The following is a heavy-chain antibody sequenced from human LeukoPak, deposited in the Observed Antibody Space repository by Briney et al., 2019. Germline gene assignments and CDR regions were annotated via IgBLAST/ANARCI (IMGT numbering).Heavy chain of an antibody. Sequence: ASVKVSCKASGYTFTSYYMHWVRQAPGQGLEWMGWINPNSGGTNYAQKFQGRVTMTRDTSISTAYMELSRLRSDDTAVYYCAREGIAVAGSRWFDPWGQGTLVTVSS. D-gene: IGHD6-19*01. V-gene: IGHV1-2*02. CDR3: AREGIAVAGSRWFDP. CDR2: INPNSGGT. J-gene: IGHJ5*02. CDR1: GYTFTSYY.